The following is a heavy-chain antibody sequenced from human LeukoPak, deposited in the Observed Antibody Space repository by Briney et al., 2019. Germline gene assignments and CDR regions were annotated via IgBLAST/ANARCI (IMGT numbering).Heavy chain of an antibody. D-gene: IGHD1-26*01. Sequence: GESLKISCKGSGYSFTSYWIGWVRQMPGKGLEWMGIIYPGDSDTRYSPSFQGQVTISADKSISTAYLQWSSLKASDTAMYYCARRGATMPAAVAFDIWGQGTMVTVSS. V-gene: IGHV5-51*01. CDR2: IYPGDSDT. J-gene: IGHJ3*02. CDR3: ARRGATMPAAVAFDI. CDR1: GYSFTSYW.